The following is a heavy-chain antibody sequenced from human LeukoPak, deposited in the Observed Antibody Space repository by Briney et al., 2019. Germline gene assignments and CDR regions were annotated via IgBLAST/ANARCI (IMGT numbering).Heavy chain of an antibody. V-gene: IGHV3-30-3*01. Sequence: GRSLRLSCAASGFTFSSYAMHWVRQAPGKGLEWVAVISYDGSNKYYADSVKGRFTVSRDNSKNTLYLQMNSLRAEDTAVYYCARDSSGYRDAFDIWGQGTMVTVSS. CDR2: ISYDGSNK. CDR1: GFTFSSYA. D-gene: IGHD3-22*01. CDR3: ARDSSGYRDAFDI. J-gene: IGHJ3*02.